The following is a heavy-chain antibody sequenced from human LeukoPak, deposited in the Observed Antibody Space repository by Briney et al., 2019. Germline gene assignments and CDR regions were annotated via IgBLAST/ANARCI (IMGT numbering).Heavy chain of an antibody. CDR1: GGSISSSTYY. J-gene: IGHJ4*02. Sequence: PETLSLTCTVSGGSISSSTYYWGWIRQPPGKGLEWIGSIYYTGSTYYNPSLKSRVSISVDTSKNQFSLKLSSVTAADTAVHYCARGGFLGYCSSTNCPFDYRGQGSLVTVSS. D-gene: IGHD2-2*01. CDR2: IYYTGST. CDR3: ARGGFLGYCSSTNCPFDY. V-gene: IGHV4-39*07.